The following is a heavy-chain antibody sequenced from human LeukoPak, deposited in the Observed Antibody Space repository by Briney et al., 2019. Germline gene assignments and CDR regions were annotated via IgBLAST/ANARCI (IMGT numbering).Heavy chain of an antibody. CDR2: IYTSGST. V-gene: IGHV4-61*02. J-gene: IGHJ5*02. D-gene: IGHD2-2*01. CDR1: GGSISSGSYY. Sequence: SQTLSLTCTVSGGSISSGSYYWSWIRQPAGKGREWIVRIYTSGSTNYNPSLKSRVTISVDTSKNQFSLKLSSVTAADTAVYYCARDHTLGYCSSTSCYGGWFDPWGQGTPVTVSS. CDR3: ARDHTLGYCSSTSCYGGWFDP.